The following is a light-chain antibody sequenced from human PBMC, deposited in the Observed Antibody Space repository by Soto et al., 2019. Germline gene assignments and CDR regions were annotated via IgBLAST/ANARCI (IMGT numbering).Light chain of an antibody. Sequence: DLQMTQSPSSLSASVGDRVTITCRASQCIRSYLNWSQQKPGKAPKLLIYASSSLQIRVPSRFSGSGPGTDFTLTISMLQPEDFATYYSQQSYSTSTWTFSQGTKAEIK. J-gene: IGKJ1*01. CDR1: QCIRSY. V-gene: IGKV1-39*01. CDR3: QQSYSTSTWT. CDR2: ASS.